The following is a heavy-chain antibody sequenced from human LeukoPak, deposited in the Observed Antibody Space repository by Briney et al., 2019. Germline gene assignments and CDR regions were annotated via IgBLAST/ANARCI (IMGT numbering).Heavy chain of an antibody. CDR1: GGTFSSYA. CDR3: ARGDGGATNWFDP. Sequence: ASVKVSCKASGGTFSSYAISWVRQAPGQGLEWMGGIIPIFGTANYAQKLQGRVTITADESTSTAYMELSSLRSEDTAVYYCARGDGGATNWFDPWGQGTLVTVSS. D-gene: IGHD1-26*01. CDR2: IIPIFGTA. J-gene: IGHJ5*02. V-gene: IGHV1-69*01.